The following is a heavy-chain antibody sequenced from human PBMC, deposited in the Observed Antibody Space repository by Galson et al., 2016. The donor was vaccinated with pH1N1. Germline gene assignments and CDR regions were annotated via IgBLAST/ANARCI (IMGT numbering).Heavy chain of an antibody. J-gene: IGHJ4*02. CDR3: AAGRDGAGFDS. CDR2: IKPDGSEI. V-gene: IGHV3-7*01. Sequence: SLRLSCAASEFTFSTYWMNWVRQAPGEGLEWVANIKPDGSEIYYVDSVRGRFTISRDNAKKSVFLQMNGLRADATAVYYCAAGRDGAGFDSWGQGTLVTVSS. D-gene: IGHD3-10*01. CDR1: EFTFSTYW.